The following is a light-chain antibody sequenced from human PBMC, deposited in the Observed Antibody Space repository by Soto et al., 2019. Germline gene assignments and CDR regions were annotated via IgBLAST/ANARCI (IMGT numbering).Light chain of an antibody. J-gene: IGLJ1*01. CDR1: ISDVGAYNY. CDR2: EVR. Sequence: QSVLTQPASVSGSPGQSITISCTGTISDVGAYNYVSWYQQYPGKAPKVIIFEVRKRPSGVSNRFSGSKSGDTASLTISGLQAEDEADYYCSSYRSSTTFVFGTGTKVTVL. CDR3: SSYRSSTTFV. V-gene: IGLV2-14*01.